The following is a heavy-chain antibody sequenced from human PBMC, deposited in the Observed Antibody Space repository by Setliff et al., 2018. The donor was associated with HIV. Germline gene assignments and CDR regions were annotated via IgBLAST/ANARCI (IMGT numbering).Heavy chain of an antibody. Sequence: SETLSLTCTVSGGSISSYYWSWIRQPPGKGLEWIGYIYTSGSTNYNPSLKSRVTISVDTSKNQFSLKLSSVTAADTALYYCARSPSNHMTEAGKKKTYYYYYMDVWGKGTTVTVSS. CDR1: GGSISSYY. V-gene: IGHV4-4*09. J-gene: IGHJ6*03. D-gene: IGHD6-13*01. CDR2: IYTSGST. CDR3: ARSPSNHMTEAGKKKTYYYYYMDV.